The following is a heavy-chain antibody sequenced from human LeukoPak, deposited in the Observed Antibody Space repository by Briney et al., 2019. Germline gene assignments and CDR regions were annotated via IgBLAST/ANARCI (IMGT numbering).Heavy chain of an antibody. J-gene: IGHJ4*02. CDR2: IYYSGST. V-gene: IGHV4-59*01. CDR3: ARFFHRPGNGGVDSPFDY. D-gene: IGHD5-12*01. Sequence: PSETLSLTCTVSGGSISSYYWSWIRQPPGKGLEWIGYIYYSGSTNYNPSLKSRVTISVDTSKNQFSLKLSSVTAADTAVYYCARFFHRPGNGGVDSPFDYWGQGTLVTVSS. CDR1: GGSISSYY.